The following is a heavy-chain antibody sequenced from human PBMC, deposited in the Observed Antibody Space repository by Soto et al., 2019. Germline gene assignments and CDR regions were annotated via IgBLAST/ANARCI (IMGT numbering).Heavy chain of an antibody. CDR2: ISGSGGST. V-gene: IGHV3-23*01. CDR1: VFTFSSYA. CDR3: AKDSSGWYWWYYFDY. J-gene: IGHJ4*02. D-gene: IGHD6-19*01. Sequence: VGSLRLSCAASVFTFSSYAMSWVRHSPGKGLEWVSAISGSGGSTYYADSVKGRFTISRDNSKNTLYLQMNSLRAEDTAVYYCAKDSSGWYWWYYFDYWGQGTLVTVSS.